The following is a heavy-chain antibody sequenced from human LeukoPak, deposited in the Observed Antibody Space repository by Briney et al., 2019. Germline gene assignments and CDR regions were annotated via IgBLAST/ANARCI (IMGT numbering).Heavy chain of an antibody. J-gene: IGHJ4*02. CDR2: ISSSSSTI. D-gene: IGHD3-10*01. V-gene: IGHV3-48*01. CDR3: ARTGPHDPPDY. CDR1: GFTFSSYS. Sequence: GGSLRLSCAASGFTFSSYSMNWVRQAPGKGLEWVSYISSSSSTIYYADSVKGRFTIPRDNAKNSLYLQMNSLRAEDTAVYYCARTGPHDPPDYWGQGTLVTVSS.